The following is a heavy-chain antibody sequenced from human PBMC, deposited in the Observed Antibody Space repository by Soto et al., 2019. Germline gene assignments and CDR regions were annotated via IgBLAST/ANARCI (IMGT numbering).Heavy chain of an antibody. CDR2: ISSTSSTI. J-gene: IGHJ3*01. D-gene: IGHD3-22*01. CDR3: ARVGGEWLLLAFDL. Sequence: GGSLRLSCAASGFTFSSYNMIWVRQAPGKGLEWLSYISSTSSTIYYTDSVKGRFTISRDNAKSSLFLQMNSLGDDDTAVYYCARVGGEWLLLAFDLWGQGTMVTVSS. V-gene: IGHV3-48*02. CDR1: GFTFSSYN.